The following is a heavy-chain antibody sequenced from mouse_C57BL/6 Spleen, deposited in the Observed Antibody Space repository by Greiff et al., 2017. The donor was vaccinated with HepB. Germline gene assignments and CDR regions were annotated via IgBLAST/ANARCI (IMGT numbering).Heavy chain of an antibody. CDR2: INPSSGYT. D-gene: IGHD3-2*02. V-gene: IGHV1-7*01. Sequence: QVQLKESGAELAKPGASVKLSCKASGYTFTSYWMHWVKQRPGQGLEWIGYINPSSGYTKYNQKFKDKATLTADKSSSTAYMQLSSLTYEDSAVYYCARSRRLYHYAMDYWGQGTSVTVSS. CDR3: ARSRRLYHYAMDY. J-gene: IGHJ4*01. CDR1: GYTFTSYW.